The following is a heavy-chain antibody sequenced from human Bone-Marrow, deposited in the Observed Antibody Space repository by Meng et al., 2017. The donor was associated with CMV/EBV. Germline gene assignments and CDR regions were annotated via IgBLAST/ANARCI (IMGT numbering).Heavy chain of an antibody. CDR2: INPNSGGT. V-gene: IGHV1-2*02. CDR3: ARGSPTPDGGAFDI. Sequence: ASVKVSCKASGYTFSGYYMHWVRQAPGQGLEWMGWINPNSGGTNYAQKFQGRVTMTRDTSISTAYMELSRLRSDDTAVYYCARGSPTPDGGAFDIWGQGTMVTVSS. J-gene: IGHJ3*02. D-gene: IGHD3-16*01. CDR1: GYTFSGYY.